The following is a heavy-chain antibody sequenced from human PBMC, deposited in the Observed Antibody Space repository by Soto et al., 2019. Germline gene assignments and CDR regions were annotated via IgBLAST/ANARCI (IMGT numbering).Heavy chain of an antibody. CDR2: ISYDGSNK. V-gene: IGHV3-30*18. D-gene: IGHD6-19*01. CDR1: GFTFSSYG. Sequence: LRLSCAASGFTFSSYGIHWVRQAPGKGLEWVAVISYDGSNKYYADSVKGRFTISRDNSKNTLYLQMNSLRAEDTAVYYCAKKIDSSGWHDAFGIWGQGTMVTVSS. J-gene: IGHJ3*02. CDR3: AKKIDSSGWHDAFGI.